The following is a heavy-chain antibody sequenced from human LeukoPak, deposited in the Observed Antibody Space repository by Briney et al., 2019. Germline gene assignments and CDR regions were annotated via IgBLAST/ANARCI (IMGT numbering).Heavy chain of an antibody. D-gene: IGHD5-18*01. V-gene: IGHV1-18*01. CDR1: GYTFTSYG. CDR2: ISAYNGNT. Sequence: ASVKVSCKASGYTFTSYGISWVRQAPGQGLEWMGWISAYNGNTNYAQKLQGRVTMTTDTSTSTAYMEPRSLRSDDTAVYYCARQGVGTSRYGYSSWYFDYWGQGTLVTVSS. J-gene: IGHJ4*02. CDR3: ARQGVGTSRYGYSSWYFDY.